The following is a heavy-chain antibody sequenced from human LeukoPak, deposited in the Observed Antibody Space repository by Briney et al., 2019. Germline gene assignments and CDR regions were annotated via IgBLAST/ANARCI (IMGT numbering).Heavy chain of an antibody. D-gene: IGHD3-22*01. J-gene: IGHJ4*02. CDR3: ARHSYFYDSSGYYYYFDY. Sequence: SETLSLTCTVSGDSISSSSYFWGWIRQPPGKGLEWIASVSYSATTSYNPSLKSRVTISLDTSKNQFSLKVNSVTAADTAVYYCARHSYFYDSSGYYYYFDYWGQGTLVTVSS. V-gene: IGHV4-39*01. CDR2: VSYSATT. CDR1: GDSISSSSYF.